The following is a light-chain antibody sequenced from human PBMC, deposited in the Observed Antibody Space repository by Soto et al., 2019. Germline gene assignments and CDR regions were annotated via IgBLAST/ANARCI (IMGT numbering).Light chain of an antibody. CDR1: SSNIGAGFD. Sequence: QSVLAQPPSVSGALGQTVTISCTGSSSNIGAGFDVHWYQQLPGTAPKLLIYANTIRHSGVPDRFSGAKSGTSASLAITGLQPEDEADYYCQSYDSSLSAHNYVFGTGTKVTVL. J-gene: IGLJ1*01. V-gene: IGLV1-40*01. CDR3: QSYDSSLSAHNYV. CDR2: ANT.